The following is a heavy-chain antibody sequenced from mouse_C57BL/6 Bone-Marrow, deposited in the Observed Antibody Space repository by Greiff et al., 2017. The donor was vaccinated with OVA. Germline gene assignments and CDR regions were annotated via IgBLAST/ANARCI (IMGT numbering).Heavy chain of an antibody. D-gene: IGHD2-3*01. J-gene: IGHJ2*01. CDR1: GYSITSGYY. CDR2: ISYDGSN. V-gene: IGHV3-6*01. CDR3: ARRGWLLRYYCDY. Sequence: EVQLKQSGPGLVKPSQSLSLTCSVTGYSITSGYYWNWIRQFPGNKLEWMGYISYDGSNNYNPSLKNRISITRDTSKNQFFLKLNSVTTEDTATYYCARRGWLLRYYCDYWGQGTTLTVSS.